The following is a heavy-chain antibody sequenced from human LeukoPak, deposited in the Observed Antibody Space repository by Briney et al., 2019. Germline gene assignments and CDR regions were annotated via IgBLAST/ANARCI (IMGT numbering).Heavy chain of an antibody. CDR2: ISGSGRNT. Sequence: GGSLRLSCAASGFTFSTYAMSWVRQAPGKGLEWVSSISGSGRNTYYADSVKGRFTISRDKSENTLYLQMNSLRAEDTAVYYCTRAVAAADFSPGYWGQGTLVTVSS. J-gene: IGHJ4*02. CDR3: TRAVAAADFSPGY. D-gene: IGHD3/OR15-3a*01. V-gene: IGHV3-23*01. CDR1: GFTFSTYA.